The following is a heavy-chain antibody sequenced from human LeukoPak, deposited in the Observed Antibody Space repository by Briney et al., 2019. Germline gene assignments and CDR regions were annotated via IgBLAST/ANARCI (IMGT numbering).Heavy chain of an antibody. CDR3: AKGGFYCTNGVCSPYYFDY. D-gene: IGHD2-8*01. Sequence: PGGSLRLSCAASGFTFSSYAMSWVRQAPGKGLEWVSAISGSGGSTYYADSVKGRFTISRDNSKNTLYLQMNSLRAEDTAVYYCAKGGFYCTNGVCSPYYFDYSGQGTLVTVSS. CDR2: ISGSGGST. CDR1: GFTFSSYA. V-gene: IGHV3-23*01. J-gene: IGHJ4*02.